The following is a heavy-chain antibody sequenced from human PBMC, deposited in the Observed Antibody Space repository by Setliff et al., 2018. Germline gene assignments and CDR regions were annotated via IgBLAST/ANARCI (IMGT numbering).Heavy chain of an antibody. Sequence: GASVKVSCKASRYTFTSYGVHWVRQAPGQRLEWMGWINAANGNTKYSQKFQGRVTITRDTSATTVYMELQSLRSDDTAVYYCVRSSAPQVVLAADFDFWGQGTPVTVSS. CDR2: INAANGNT. D-gene: IGHD6-19*01. CDR3: VRSSAPQVVLAADFDF. CDR1: RYTFTSYG. V-gene: IGHV1-3*01. J-gene: IGHJ4*02.